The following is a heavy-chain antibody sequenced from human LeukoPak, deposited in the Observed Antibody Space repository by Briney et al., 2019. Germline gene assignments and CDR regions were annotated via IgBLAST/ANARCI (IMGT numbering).Heavy chain of an antibody. CDR2: INHSGST. CDR1: GGSFSGYY. CDR3: ASGMGSYPDY. V-gene: IGHV4-34*01. Sequence: SETLSLTCAVYGGSFSGYYWSWIRQPPGKGLEWIGEINHSGSTNYNPSLKSRVTISVDTSKNQFSLKLSSVTAADTAVYYCASGMGSYPDYWGQGTLVTVSS. J-gene: IGHJ4*02. D-gene: IGHD3-10*01.